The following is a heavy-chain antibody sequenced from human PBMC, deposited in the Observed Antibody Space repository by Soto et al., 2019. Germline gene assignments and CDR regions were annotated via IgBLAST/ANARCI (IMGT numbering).Heavy chain of an antibody. Sequence: PGGSLRLSCAASGFTFSSYAMHWVRQAPGKGLEWVAVISYDGSNKYYADSVKGRFTVSRDNSKNTLYLQMNSLRAEDTAVYYCARNYDSSGYHGYYYGMDVWGQGTTVTVSS. V-gene: IGHV3-30-3*01. CDR2: ISYDGSNK. CDR3: ARNYDSSGYHGYYYGMDV. CDR1: GFTFSSYA. D-gene: IGHD3-22*01. J-gene: IGHJ6*02.